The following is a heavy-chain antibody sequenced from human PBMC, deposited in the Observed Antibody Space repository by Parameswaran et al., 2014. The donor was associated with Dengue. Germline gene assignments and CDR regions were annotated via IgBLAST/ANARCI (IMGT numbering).Heavy chain of an antibody. CDR1: GLTFSSYA. Sequence: GGSLRLSCAASGLTFSSYAMHWVRQAPGKGLEWVAVISYDGSNKYYADSVKGRFTISRDNSKNTLYLQMNSLRAEDTAVYYCARGRHCSSTSCPYYYYYYMDVWGKGTTVTVSS. CDR3: ARGRHCSSTSCPYYYYYYMDV. V-gene: IGHV3-30*04. CDR2: ISYDGSNK. J-gene: IGHJ6*03. D-gene: IGHD2-2*01.